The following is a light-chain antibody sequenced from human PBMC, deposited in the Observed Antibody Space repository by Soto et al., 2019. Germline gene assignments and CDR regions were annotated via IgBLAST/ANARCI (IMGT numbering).Light chain of an antibody. Sequence: QSALTQPPSASGTPGQRVTISCSGSSSKIGSNTVNWYQQLPGTAPNLLIYSNNQRPSGVPDRFSGSKSGTSASLAISGLQSEDEADYYCAAWDDSLNAYVFGTGTKVTVL. V-gene: IGLV1-44*01. CDR2: SNN. CDR1: SSKIGSNT. CDR3: AAWDDSLNAYV. J-gene: IGLJ1*01.